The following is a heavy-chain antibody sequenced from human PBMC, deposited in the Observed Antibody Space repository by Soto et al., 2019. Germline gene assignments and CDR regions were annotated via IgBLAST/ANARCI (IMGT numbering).Heavy chain of an antibody. CDR2: IYHSGST. V-gene: IGHV4-4*02. CDR1: GGSISSSNW. Sequence: PSETLSLTCAVSGGSISSSNWWSWVRQPPGKGLEWIGEIYHSGSTNYNPSLKSRVTISVDTSKNQFSLKLSSVTAADTAVYYCARGLEVAAAGYGEYYYYGMDVWGQGTTVTVSS. D-gene: IGHD6-13*01. J-gene: IGHJ6*02. CDR3: ARGLEVAAAGYGEYYYYGMDV.